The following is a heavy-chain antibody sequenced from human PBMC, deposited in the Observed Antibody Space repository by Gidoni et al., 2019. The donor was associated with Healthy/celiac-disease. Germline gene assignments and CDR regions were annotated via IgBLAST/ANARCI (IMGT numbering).Heavy chain of an antibody. J-gene: IGHJ4*02. CDR3: ARGTPLLMFGY. D-gene: IGHD3-10*02. CDR1: GFPFSSYW. Sequence: EVQLVESGGGLVQPGGSLRLSCAASGFPFSSYWMSWVRQAPGKGLVWVANIKQDGSEKYYVDSVKGRFTISRDNAKNSLYLQMNSLRAEDTAVYYCARGTPLLMFGYWGQGTLVTVSS. V-gene: IGHV3-7*04. CDR2: IKQDGSEK.